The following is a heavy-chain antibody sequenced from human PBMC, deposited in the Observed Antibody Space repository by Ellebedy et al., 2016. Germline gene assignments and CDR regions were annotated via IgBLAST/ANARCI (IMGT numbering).Heavy chain of an antibody. CDR3: ARAMGGDDGFDL. V-gene: IGHV3-9*01. D-gene: IGHD3-16*01. CDR2: INWNSKTI. J-gene: IGHJ3*01. Sequence: SLKISXATSGFTFDTYAMHWVRQVPGKGLEWVARINWNSKTIDYGDSVKGRFTISRDNAKNSVYLQMNTLRAEDTALYYCARAMGGDDGFDLWGQGTMVTVSS. CDR1: GFTFDTYA.